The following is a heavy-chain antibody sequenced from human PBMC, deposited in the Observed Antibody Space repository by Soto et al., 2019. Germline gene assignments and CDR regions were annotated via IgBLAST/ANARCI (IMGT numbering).Heavy chain of an antibody. V-gene: IGHV3-48*01. D-gene: IGHD2-15*01. Sequence: EVQLVESGGGLVQPGGSLRLSCAASGFTFSSYSMNWVRQAPGKGLEWVSYISSSSSTIYYADSVKGRFTISRDNAKKSLYLQMNSLRAEDTAVYYCASVGVFCSGGSCYSSYAFDIWGQGTMVTVSS. J-gene: IGHJ3*02. CDR1: GFTFSSYS. CDR2: ISSSSSTI. CDR3: ASVGVFCSGGSCYSSYAFDI.